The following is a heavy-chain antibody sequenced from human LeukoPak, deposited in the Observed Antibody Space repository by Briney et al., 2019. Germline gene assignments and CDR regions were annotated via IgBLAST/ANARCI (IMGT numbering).Heavy chain of an antibody. J-gene: IGHJ3*02. CDR1: GGSISSGDYY. CDR3: ARDQRGTDAFDI. CDR2: IYYSGST. Sequence: PSETLSLTCTVSGGSISSGDYYWSWIRQPPGKGLEWIGYIYYSGSTYYNPSLKSRVIISVDTSKNQFSLKLSSVTAADTAVYYCARDQRGTDAFDIWGQGTMATVSS. V-gene: IGHV4-30-4*08. D-gene: IGHD3-10*01.